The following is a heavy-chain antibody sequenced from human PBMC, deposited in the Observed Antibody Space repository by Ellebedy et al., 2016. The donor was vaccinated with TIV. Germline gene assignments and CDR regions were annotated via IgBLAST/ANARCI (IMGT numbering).Heavy chain of an antibody. V-gene: IGHV4-34*01. Sequence: MPSETLSLTCAVHGGYFTGFYWSWIRQSPGKGPEWIGEIYHSGSTDYNPSLKSRVTISVDTSKNQFSLKLTSVTAADTAVYCCARGKLGVRGLDVWGQGTAVTVS. CDR1: GGYFTGFY. CDR3: ARGKLGVRGLDV. D-gene: IGHD3-10*01. CDR2: IYHSGST. J-gene: IGHJ6*02.